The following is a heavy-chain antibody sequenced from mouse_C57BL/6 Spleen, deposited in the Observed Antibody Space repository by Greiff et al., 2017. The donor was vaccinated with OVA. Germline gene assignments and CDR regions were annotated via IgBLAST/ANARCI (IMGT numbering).Heavy chain of an antibody. J-gene: IGHJ2*01. CDR1: GYSFTGYY. Sequence: VHVKQSGPELVKPGASVKISCKASGYSFTGYYMNWVKQSPEKSLEWIGEINPSTGGTTYNQKFKAKATLTVDKSSSTAYMQLKSLTSEDSAVYYCAIAYDGLDYWGQGTTLTVSS. CDR3: AIAYDGLDY. V-gene: IGHV1-42*01. D-gene: IGHD2-12*01. CDR2: INPSTGGT.